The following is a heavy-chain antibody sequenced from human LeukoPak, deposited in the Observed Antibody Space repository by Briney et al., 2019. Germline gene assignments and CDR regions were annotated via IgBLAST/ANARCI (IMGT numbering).Heavy chain of an antibody. CDR2: MNPNSGNT. Sequence: ASVKVSCKASGYTFTSYDINWVRQATGQGLEWMGWMNPNSGNTGYAQKFQGRVTITRNTSISTAYMELSSLRSEDTAVYYCARGRNRRYYFDYWGQGTLVTVSS. CDR1: GYTFTSYD. J-gene: IGHJ4*02. V-gene: IGHV1-8*03. D-gene: IGHD1-14*01. CDR3: ARGRNRRYYFDY.